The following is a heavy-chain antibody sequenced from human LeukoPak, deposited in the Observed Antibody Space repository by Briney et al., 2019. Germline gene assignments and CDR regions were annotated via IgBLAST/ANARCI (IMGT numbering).Heavy chain of an antibody. D-gene: IGHD5-18*01. CDR2: IKSDGSST. CDR1: GFTFSSYW. V-gene: IGHV3-74*01. Sequence: GGSLRLSCAASGFTFSSYWMHWVRQGPGKGLGWVSRIKSDGSSTSYADSVKGRFTISRDNAKNTLYLQMNSLRAEDTALYYCAKVGSYGSLGYFDYWGQGTLVTVSS. J-gene: IGHJ4*02. CDR3: AKVGSYGSLGYFDY.